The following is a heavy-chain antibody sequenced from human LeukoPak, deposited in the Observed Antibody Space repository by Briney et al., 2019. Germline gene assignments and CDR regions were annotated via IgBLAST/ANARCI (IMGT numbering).Heavy chain of an antibody. V-gene: IGHV3-7*04. Sequence: GGSLRHSCAASGFTFSNNWMNSVSQAPGKGLEWVANIKQDGSKKIYVDLVKGRFTISRDNAKNSLYLQMNSLRVEDTAVYYCARGFNPDYWGQGTLVTVSS. CDR2: IKQDGSKK. CDR1: GFTFSNNW. J-gene: IGHJ4*02. CDR3: ARGFNPDY.